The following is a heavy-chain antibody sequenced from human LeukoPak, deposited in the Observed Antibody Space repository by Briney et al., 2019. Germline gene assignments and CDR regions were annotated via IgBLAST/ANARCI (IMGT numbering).Heavy chain of an antibody. CDR3: AKEQSSGWYRTADY. CDR1: GFTFSTYA. CDR2: ISGSGANT. Sequence: GGSLRLSCAASGFTFSTYAMSWVRQAPGKGLEWVSTISGSGANTYYADSVRGRFTISRDQSDNTLFLQMNSLRPEDTAIYYCAKEQSSGWYRTADYWGQGTLVTVSS. V-gene: IGHV3-23*01. J-gene: IGHJ4*02. D-gene: IGHD6-19*01.